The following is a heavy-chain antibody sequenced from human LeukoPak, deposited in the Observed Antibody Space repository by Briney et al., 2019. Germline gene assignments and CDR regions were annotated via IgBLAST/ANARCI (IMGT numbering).Heavy chain of an antibody. CDR3: ARRRRSCSSTSCRDTIDDYYYYMDV. V-gene: IGHV3-20*04. Sequence: GGPLRLSCAASGFTFDDYGMSWVRQAPGKGLEWVSGINWNGGSAGYADSVKGRFTISRDNAKNSLYLQMNSLRAEDTALYYCARRRRSCSSTSCRDTIDDYYYYMDVWGKGTTVTVSS. CDR2: INWNGGSA. J-gene: IGHJ6*03. D-gene: IGHD2-2*01. CDR1: GFTFDDYG.